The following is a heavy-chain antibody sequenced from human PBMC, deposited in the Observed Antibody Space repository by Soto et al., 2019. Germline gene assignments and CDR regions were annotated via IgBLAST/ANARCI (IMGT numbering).Heavy chain of an antibody. CDR1: GFTFSSYA. D-gene: IGHD3-3*01. CDR2: ISGSGGST. Sequence: GGSLRLSCAASGFTFSSYAMSWVRQAPGKGLEWVSAISGSGGSTYYADSVKGRFTISRDNSKNTLYLQMNSLRAEDTAVYYCAKDHTYYDFWSGFPRPYYFDYWGQGTLVTVSS. J-gene: IGHJ4*02. CDR3: AKDHTYYDFWSGFPRPYYFDY. V-gene: IGHV3-23*01.